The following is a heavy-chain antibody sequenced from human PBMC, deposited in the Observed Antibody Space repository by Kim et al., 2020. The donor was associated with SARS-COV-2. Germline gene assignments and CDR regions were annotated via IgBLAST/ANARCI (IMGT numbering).Heavy chain of an antibody. CDR3: ARGGITIFGVVNAIDY. J-gene: IGHJ4*02. V-gene: IGHV4-59*09. D-gene: IGHD3-3*01. Sequence: SRKRRCTISVDTSKNQFALKLSSVTAADTAVYYCARGGITIFGVVNAIDYWGQGTLVTVSS.